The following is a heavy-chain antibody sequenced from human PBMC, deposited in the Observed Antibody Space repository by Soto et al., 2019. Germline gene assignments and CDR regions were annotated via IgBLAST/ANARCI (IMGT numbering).Heavy chain of an antibody. CDR2: IYYSGST. CDR1: GGSISSYY. V-gene: IGHV4-59*01. CDR3: ARVGSSSSLEYYFDY. Sequence: SLTCTVSGGSISSYYWSWIRQPPGKGLEWIGYIYYSGSTNYNPSLKSRVTISVDTSKNQFSLKLSSVTAADTAVYYCARVGSSSSLEYYFDYWGQGTLVTVSS. D-gene: IGHD2-2*01. J-gene: IGHJ4*02.